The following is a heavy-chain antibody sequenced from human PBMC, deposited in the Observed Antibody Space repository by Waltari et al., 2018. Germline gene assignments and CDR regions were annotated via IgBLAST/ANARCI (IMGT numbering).Heavy chain of an antibody. CDR2: TGPGYYHT. Sequence: EVQLVQSGAEVKKPGESLKISCKGSGYSFTSYWIGWVRQVPGNGLEWRSITGPGYYHTTYLPSFQGQVTISADKSISTAYLQWSSRKASDTAMYYCARQPYSGYDLWEFDYWGQGTLVTVSS. V-gene: IGHV5-51*01. CDR3: ARQPYSGYDLWEFDY. CDR1: GYSFTSYW. J-gene: IGHJ4*02. D-gene: IGHD5-12*01.